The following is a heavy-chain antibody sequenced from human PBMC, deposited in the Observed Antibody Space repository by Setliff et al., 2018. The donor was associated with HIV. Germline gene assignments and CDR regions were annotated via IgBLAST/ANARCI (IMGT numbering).Heavy chain of an antibody. CDR3: ARIPTGGAFDI. V-gene: IGHV1-69*10. CDR2: IVPILGIA. CDR1: GGTFTNSA. J-gene: IGHJ3*02. Sequence: SVKVSCKASGGTFTNSATGWVRQAPGQGLEWMGAIVPILGIANSAQKFQGRVTITTDESTNTAYMELSSLRSEDTAVYYCARIPTGGAFDIWGQGTMITVSS. D-gene: IGHD7-27*01.